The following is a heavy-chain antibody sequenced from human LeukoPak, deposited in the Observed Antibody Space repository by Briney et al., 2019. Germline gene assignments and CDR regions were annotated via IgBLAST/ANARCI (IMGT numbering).Heavy chain of an antibody. V-gene: IGHV4-39*01. Sequence: PSETLSLTCTVSGGSISSSLHCWGWIRQPPGKGLEWIGTTYFNGNTDYSPSLQSRVTISVDTTNNQFSLRLRSVTAADTAVYYCTGQWGRDIFDYWGQGMLVTVSS. J-gene: IGHJ4*02. CDR2: TYFNGNT. CDR1: GGSISSSLHC. CDR3: TGQWGRDIFDY. D-gene: IGHD3-9*01.